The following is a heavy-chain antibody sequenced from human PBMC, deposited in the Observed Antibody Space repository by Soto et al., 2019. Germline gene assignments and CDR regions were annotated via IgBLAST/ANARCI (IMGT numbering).Heavy chain of an antibody. CDR1: GFTFSSYP. Sequence: PGGSLRLSCAASGFTFSSYPMTWVRQAPGKGLEWVSAISGSGGSTYYADSVKGRFTISRDNSKNTLYLQMNSLRAEDTAVYYCAKGSDFWSGYSNYWGQGTLVTVSS. D-gene: IGHD3-3*01. J-gene: IGHJ4*02. CDR2: ISGSGGST. V-gene: IGHV3-23*01. CDR3: AKGSDFWSGYSNY.